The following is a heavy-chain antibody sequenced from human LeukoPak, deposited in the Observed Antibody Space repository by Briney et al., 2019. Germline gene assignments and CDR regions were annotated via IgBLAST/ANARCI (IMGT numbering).Heavy chain of an antibody. CDR3: ARDRFSGSYPLDY. V-gene: IGHV3-9*01. Sequence: GGSLRLSCTASGFTFDDYAIHWVRQAPGKGLEWVSGISWNSGSIGYADSVKGRFTISRDNAKNSLYLQMNSLRAEDTAVYYCARDRFSGSYPLDYWGQGTLVTVSS. CDR2: ISWNSGSI. CDR1: GFTFDDYA. D-gene: IGHD1-26*01. J-gene: IGHJ4*02.